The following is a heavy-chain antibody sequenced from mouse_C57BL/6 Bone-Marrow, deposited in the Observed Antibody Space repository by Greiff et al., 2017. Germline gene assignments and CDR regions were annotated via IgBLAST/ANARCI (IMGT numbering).Heavy chain of an antibody. CDR1: GFTFSSYT. CDR3: ARQITTVVATDYFDY. CDR2: ISGGGGNT. J-gene: IGHJ2*01. D-gene: IGHD1-1*01. V-gene: IGHV5-9*01. Sequence: VQLKESGGGLVKPGGSLKLSCAASGFTFSSYTMSWVRQTPEKRLEWVATISGGGGNTYYPDSVKGRFTISRDNAKNTLYLQMSSLRSEDTALYYCARQITTVVATDYFDYWGQGTTLTVSS.